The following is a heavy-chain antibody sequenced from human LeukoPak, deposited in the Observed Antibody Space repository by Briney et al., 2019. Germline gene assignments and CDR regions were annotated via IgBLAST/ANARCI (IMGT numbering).Heavy chain of an antibody. CDR2: ISGDGGLT. D-gene: IGHD6-13*01. J-gene: IGHJ6*03. V-gene: IGHV3-23*01. CDR3: ARDQQLALYYYYYMDV. Sequence: GGSLRLSCAASGVTSSSSAMNWVRQAPGKGLEWVSFISGDGGLTYYADSVRGRFTISRDNSKNSLYLQMNSLRDEDTAVYYCARDQQLALYYYYYMDVWGKGTTVTVSS. CDR1: GVTSSSSA.